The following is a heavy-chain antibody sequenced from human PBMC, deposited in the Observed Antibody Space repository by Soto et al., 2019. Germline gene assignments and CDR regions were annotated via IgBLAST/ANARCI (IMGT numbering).Heavy chain of an antibody. D-gene: IGHD3-9*01. CDR2: IWYDGSNK. J-gene: IGHJ4*02. Sequence: GGSLRLSCAASGFTFSSYGMHWVRQAPGKGLEWVAVIWYDGSNKYYADSVKGRFTISRDNSKNTLYLQMNSLRAEDTAVYYCARDTSQPIRYDILTGYLAGYFDYWGQGTLVTVSS. CDR3: ARDTSQPIRYDILTGYLAGYFDY. V-gene: IGHV3-33*01. CDR1: GFTFSSYG.